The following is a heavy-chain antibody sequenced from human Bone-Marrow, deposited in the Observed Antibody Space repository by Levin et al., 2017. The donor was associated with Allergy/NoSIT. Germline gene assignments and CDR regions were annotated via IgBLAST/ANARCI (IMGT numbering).Heavy chain of an antibody. CDR3: AKDQESSFGDNGAFDI. V-gene: IGHV3-23*01. Sequence: GGSLRLSCAASGFTFSSYAMSWVRQAPGKGLEWVSAISGSGGSTYYADSVKGRFTISRDNSKNTLYLQMNSLRAEDTAVYYCAKDQESSFGDNGAFDIWGQGTMVTVSS. CDR1: GFTFSSYA. CDR2: ISGSGGST. J-gene: IGHJ3*02. D-gene: IGHD4-17*01.